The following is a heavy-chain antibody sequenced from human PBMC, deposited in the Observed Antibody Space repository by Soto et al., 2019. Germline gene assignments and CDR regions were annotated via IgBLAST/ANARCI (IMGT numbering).Heavy chain of an antibody. Sequence: SVKVSCKASGGTFSSYTISWVRQAPGQGLEWMGRIIPILGIANYAQKFQGRVTITADKSTSTAYMELSSLRSEDTAVYYCAREKDDYYYYMDVWGKGTTVTVSS. J-gene: IGHJ6*03. CDR2: IIPILGIA. CDR1: GGTFSSYT. V-gene: IGHV1-69*04. CDR3: AREKDDYYYYMDV.